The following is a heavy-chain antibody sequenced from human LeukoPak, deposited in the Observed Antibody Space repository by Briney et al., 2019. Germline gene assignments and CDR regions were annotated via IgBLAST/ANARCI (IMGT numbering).Heavy chain of an antibody. CDR2: INTDGTDT. Sequence: GGSLRLSCAASGFIFRNFWMHWVRQVPGKGLVWVSRINTDGTDTDYADSVKGRFTISRDHASNTLYLQMNSLRDDDAAVYYCARGYCINGVCFYLDYWGQGTLVAVSS. CDR1: GFIFRNFW. CDR3: ARGYCINGVCFYLDY. V-gene: IGHV3-74*01. D-gene: IGHD2-8*01. J-gene: IGHJ4*02.